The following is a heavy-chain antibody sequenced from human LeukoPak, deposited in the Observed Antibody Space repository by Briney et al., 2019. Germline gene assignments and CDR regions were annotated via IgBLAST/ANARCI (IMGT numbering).Heavy chain of an antibody. CDR2: INPNSGGT. Sequence: ASVKVSCKASGYTFTGYYMHWVRQAPGQGLEWMGWINPNSGGTNYAQKFQGRVTMTRDTSISTAYTELSSLRSDDTAVFYCARVGGGETYHLDSWGQGTLVTVSS. D-gene: IGHD3-16*01. J-gene: IGHJ4*02. V-gene: IGHV1-2*02. CDR3: ARVGGGETYHLDS. CDR1: GYTFTGYY.